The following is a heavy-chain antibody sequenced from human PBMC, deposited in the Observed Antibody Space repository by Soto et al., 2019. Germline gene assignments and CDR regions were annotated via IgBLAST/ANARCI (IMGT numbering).Heavy chain of an antibody. CDR2: IDPSDSYT. J-gene: IGHJ3*02. V-gene: IGHV5-10-1*01. Sequence: GEYLKISCKGSGYSFTSYWISWVRQMPGKGLEWMGRIDPSDSYTNYSPSFQGHVTISADKSISTAYLQWSSLKASDTAMYYCASYDFWSGPGLDAFDIWGQGTMVTVSS. CDR3: ASYDFWSGPGLDAFDI. D-gene: IGHD3-3*01. CDR1: GYSFTSYW.